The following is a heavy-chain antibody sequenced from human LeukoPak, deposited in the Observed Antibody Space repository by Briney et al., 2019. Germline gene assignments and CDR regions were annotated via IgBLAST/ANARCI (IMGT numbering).Heavy chain of an antibody. CDR1: GFTFSDYW. Sequence: QTGGSLRLSCAASGFTFSDYWMTWVRQAPGKGLERLATIKKDGSEKYYVDSVKGRFTISRDNAKNSLDLQMNSLRAEDTAVYYCARGARYGISWGQGTLVTVSS. CDR2: IKKDGSEK. D-gene: IGHD4-17*01. J-gene: IGHJ5*02. CDR3: ARGARYGIS. V-gene: IGHV3-7*01.